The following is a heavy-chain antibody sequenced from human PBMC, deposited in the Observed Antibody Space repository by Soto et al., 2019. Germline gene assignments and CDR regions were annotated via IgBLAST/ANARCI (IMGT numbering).Heavy chain of an antibody. CDR1: GGSISSGGYS. V-gene: IGHV4-30-2*01. J-gene: IGHJ5*02. Sequence: QLQLQESGSGLVKPSQTLSLTCAVSGGSISSGGYSWSWIRQPPGKGLECIGYIYHSGNTYYNPSLKSRVTISVDRSKNQFSLKLSSVTAADTAMYYCASRPSGSGFDPWGQGTLVTVSS. CDR2: IYHSGNT. CDR3: ASRPSGSGFDP. D-gene: IGHD1-26*01.